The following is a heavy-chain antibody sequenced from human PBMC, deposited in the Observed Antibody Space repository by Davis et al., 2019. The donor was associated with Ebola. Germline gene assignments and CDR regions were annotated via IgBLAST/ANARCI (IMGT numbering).Heavy chain of an antibody. V-gene: IGHV3-30*02. J-gene: IGHJ6*02. Sequence: PGGSLRLSCAASGFTFSGYGMHWVRQAPGKGLECVAFIRYDGSDTYYADSVKGRFTISRDNSKNTLYLQMNSLRAEDTAVYYCARDPTLARVADAYYYYGMDVWGQGTTVTVSS. D-gene: IGHD6-19*01. CDR1: GFTFSGYG. CDR3: ARDPTLARVADAYYYYGMDV. CDR2: IRYDGSDT.